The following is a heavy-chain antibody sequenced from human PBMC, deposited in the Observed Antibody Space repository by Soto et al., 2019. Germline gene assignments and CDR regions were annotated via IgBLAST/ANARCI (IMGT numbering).Heavy chain of an antibody. D-gene: IGHD3-22*01. J-gene: IGHJ6*02. V-gene: IGHV3-30*18. CDR1: GFTFSSYG. Sequence: QVQLVESGGGLVQPGRSLRLSCAASGFTFSSYGMHCVRQAPGKGLEWVAVISYDGSNKYYADSVKGRFTISRDNSKNTLYLQMNSLRAEDTAVYYCAKDRDSSVLYGMDVWGQGTTVTVS. CDR3: AKDRDSSVLYGMDV. CDR2: ISYDGSNK.